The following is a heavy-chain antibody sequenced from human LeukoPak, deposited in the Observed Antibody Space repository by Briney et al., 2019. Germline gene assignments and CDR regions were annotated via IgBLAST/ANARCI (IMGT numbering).Heavy chain of an antibody. CDR2: IYYSGST. V-gene: IGHV4-39*01. CDR3: ARSEQWLNWFDP. Sequence: SETLSLTCTVSGVSFSSSSYYWGWIRQPPGKGLEWIGSIYYSGSTYYNPSLKSRVTISVDTSKNQFSLKLSSVTAADTAVYYCARSEQWLNWFDPWGQGTLVTVSS. CDR1: GVSFSSSSYY. D-gene: IGHD6-19*01. J-gene: IGHJ5*02.